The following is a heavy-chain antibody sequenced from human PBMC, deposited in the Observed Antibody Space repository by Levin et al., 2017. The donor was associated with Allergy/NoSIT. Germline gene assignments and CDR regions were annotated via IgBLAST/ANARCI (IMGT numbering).Heavy chain of an antibody. D-gene: IGHD3-10*01. Sequence: GGSLRLSCAASGFTFSSYWMHWVRQAPGKGLVWVSRINSDGSSTSYADSVKGRFTISRDNAKNTLYLQMNSLRAEDTAVYYCARLNYGSGSYYNYYYYYYMDVWGKGTTVTVSS. V-gene: IGHV3-74*01. CDR2: INSDGSST. CDR1: GFTFSSYW. J-gene: IGHJ6*03. CDR3: ARLNYGSGSYYNYYYYYYMDV.